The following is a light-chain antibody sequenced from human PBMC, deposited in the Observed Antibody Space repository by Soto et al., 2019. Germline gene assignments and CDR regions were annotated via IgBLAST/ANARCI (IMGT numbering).Light chain of an antibody. CDR2: AAS. J-gene: IGKJ4*01. Sequence: DIQLTQSPSFLSASVGDRVTITCRASQGISSYLAWYQQKPGKAAKLLIYAASTLQSGVPSRFSGSGSGTEFTLTISSLQPEDFATYYCQQLNSYPRVTFGGGTKVEIK. CDR1: QGISSY. CDR3: QQLNSYPRVT. V-gene: IGKV1-9*01.